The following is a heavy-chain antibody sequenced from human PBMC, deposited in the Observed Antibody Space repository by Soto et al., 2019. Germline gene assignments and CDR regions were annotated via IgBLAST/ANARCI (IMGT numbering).Heavy chain of an antibody. Sequence: PSVKVSCKASVYLFTAYSMHWVRLAPGQGLEWMGVVNPSGGSTKYAQNFQGRVTMTRDTSTTTISMELSSLRSDDTAIYYCTRVENCRGGTCYYESFLRWGQGTLVPVCS. CDR3: TRVENCRGGTCYYESFLR. V-gene: IGHV1-46*01. CDR1: VYLFTAYS. CDR2: VNPSGGST. J-gene: IGHJ1*01. D-gene: IGHD2-15*01.